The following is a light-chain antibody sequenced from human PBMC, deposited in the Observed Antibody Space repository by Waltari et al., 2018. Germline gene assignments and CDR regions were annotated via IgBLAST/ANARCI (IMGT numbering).Light chain of an antibody. J-gene: IGKJ4*01. Sequence: EIVLTQSPGTLSLSPGERATLSCRASQSVSSSYLAWYQQKPGQAPRLLIYGASSRATGIPDRFSGSGSGTDFTLTISRLEPEDFAVYYCQQYGSSPVLFGGGTKVEIK. V-gene: IGKV3-20*01. CDR3: QQYGSSPVL. CDR1: QSVSSSY. CDR2: GAS.